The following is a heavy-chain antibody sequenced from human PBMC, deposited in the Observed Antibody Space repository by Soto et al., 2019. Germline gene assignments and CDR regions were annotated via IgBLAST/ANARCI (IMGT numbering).Heavy chain of an antibody. J-gene: IGHJ4*02. CDR1: GFTFSMYW. CDR3: TRGPRSTSTGTGAF. D-gene: IGHD1-1*01. CDR2: INDDGIST. V-gene: IGHV3-74*01. Sequence: GGSLRLSCAASGFTFSMYWMHWVRQVPGKGPEWVSRINDDGISTNYADSVKGRFTISRGNAKNTLYLQMNALRVEDTAVYYCTRGPRSTSTGTGAFWGQGTLVTVSS.